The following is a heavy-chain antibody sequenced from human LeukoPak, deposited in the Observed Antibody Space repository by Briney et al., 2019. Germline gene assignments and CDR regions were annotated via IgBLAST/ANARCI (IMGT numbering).Heavy chain of an antibody. J-gene: IGHJ4*02. CDR1: GFTFSSYA. D-gene: IGHD6-13*01. V-gene: IGHV3-30*02. CDR2: IWSDGSNK. Sequence: GGSLRLSCAASGFTFSSYAMDWVRQAPGKGLEWVAFIWSDGSNKYYADSVKGRFTISRDNSKNTLYLQMNSLRAEDTAVYYCANFKAAAADYWGQGTLVTVSS. CDR3: ANFKAAAADY.